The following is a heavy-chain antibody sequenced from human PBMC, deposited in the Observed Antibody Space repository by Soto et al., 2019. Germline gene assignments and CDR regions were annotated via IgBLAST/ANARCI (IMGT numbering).Heavy chain of an antibody. D-gene: IGHD2-8*01. CDR2: ISYDGSNK. CDR1: GFTFSSYA. CDR3: AREGPGVRHNYYYGMDV. J-gene: IGHJ6*02. V-gene: IGHV3-30-3*01. Sequence: GGSLRLSCAASGFTFSSYAMHWVRQAPGKGLEWVAVISYDGSNKYYADSVKGRFTISRDNSKNTLYLQMNSLRAEDTAVYYCAREGPGVRHNYYYGMDVWGQGTTVTV.